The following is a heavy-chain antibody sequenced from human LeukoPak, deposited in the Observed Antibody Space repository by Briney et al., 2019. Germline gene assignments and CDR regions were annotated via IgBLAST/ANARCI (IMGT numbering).Heavy chain of an antibody. J-gene: IGHJ4*02. V-gene: IGHV3-23*01. CDR1: GFTFSSYA. CDR2: ISGSGGST. Sequence: PGGSLRLSCAASGFTFSSYAMSWVRQAPGKGLEWVSAISGSGGSTYYADSVKGRFTISRDNSKNTLWLQMVSLRAEDMAVYYCAKDEKPDGRWNIDHWGQGTLVTVSS. CDR3: AKDEKPDGRWNIDH. D-gene: IGHD1/OR15-1a*01.